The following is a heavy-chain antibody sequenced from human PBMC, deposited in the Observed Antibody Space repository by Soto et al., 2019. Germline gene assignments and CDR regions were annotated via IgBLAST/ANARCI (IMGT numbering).Heavy chain of an antibody. J-gene: IGHJ6*02. CDR1: GFTFSSYW. Sequence: GGSLRLSCAASGFTFSSYWMSWVRQAPGKGLEWVANIKQDGSEKYYVDSVKGRFTISRDNAKNSLYLQMNSLRAEDTAVYYCARDCGSSTSCYAYYHYGMDVWGEGTTVTVSS. CDR2: IKQDGSEK. CDR3: ARDCGSSTSCYAYYHYGMDV. D-gene: IGHD2-2*01. V-gene: IGHV3-7*05.